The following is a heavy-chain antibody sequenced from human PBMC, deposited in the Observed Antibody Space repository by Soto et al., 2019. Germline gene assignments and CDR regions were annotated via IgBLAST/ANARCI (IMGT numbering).Heavy chain of an antibody. Sequence: ASVKVSCKASGYTFTDYYIHWVRQAPGQGLECLGWINPNTGGTKYAQKFQGRVTMTRDTSISTAYIEVGRLTSDDTAVYYCSKALGYSKSYYYYYYGMDVWGQGTTVTVSS. CDR2: INPNTGGT. CDR1: GYTFTDYY. V-gene: IGHV1-2*02. D-gene: IGHD4-4*01. CDR3: SKALGYSKSYYYYYYGMDV. J-gene: IGHJ6*02.